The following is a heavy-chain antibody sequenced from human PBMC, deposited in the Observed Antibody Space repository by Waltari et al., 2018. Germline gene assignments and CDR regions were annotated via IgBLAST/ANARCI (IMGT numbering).Heavy chain of an antibody. CDR3: APSRRERADGSYFDS. V-gene: IGHV1-24*01. Sequence: QVQLVQSEAEVKKPGASVTVSCKVSGYTLTEIPMHWVRQAPGKGLEWMGFFDPEDGETIYAQKFEGRVSMTEDTSTDTAYMELSSLRFEDTALYYCAPSRRERADGSYFDSWGQGTLVTVSS. CDR2: FDPEDGET. J-gene: IGHJ4*02. CDR1: GYTLTEIP. D-gene: IGHD1-26*01.